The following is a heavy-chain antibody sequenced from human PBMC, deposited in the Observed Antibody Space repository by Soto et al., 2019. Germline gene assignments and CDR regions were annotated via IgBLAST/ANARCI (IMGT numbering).Heavy chain of an antibody. CDR1: GGSISSYY. Sequence: SETLSLTCTVSGGSISSYYWSWIRQPPGKGLEWIGYIYYSGSTNYNPSLKSRVTISVDTSKNQLSLKLSSVTAADTAVYYCAKGSEYSGYVPFDYWGQGTLVTVSS. CDR2: IYYSGST. D-gene: IGHD5-12*01. CDR3: AKGSEYSGYVPFDY. V-gene: IGHV4-59*01. J-gene: IGHJ4*02.